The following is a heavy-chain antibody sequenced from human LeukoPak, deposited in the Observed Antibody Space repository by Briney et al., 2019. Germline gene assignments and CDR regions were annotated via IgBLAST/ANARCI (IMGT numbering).Heavy chain of an antibody. V-gene: IGHV3-33*01. D-gene: IGHD6-19*01. CDR3: ARDLGRWLVLDY. Sequence: GGSLRLSCAASGFTFSSYGMHWVRQAPGKGLEWVAVIWYDGSNKYYADSVRGRFTISRDNSKNTLYLQMNSLRAEDTAVYYCARDLGRWLVLDYWGQGTLVTVSS. J-gene: IGHJ4*02. CDR1: GFTFSSYG. CDR2: IWYDGSNK.